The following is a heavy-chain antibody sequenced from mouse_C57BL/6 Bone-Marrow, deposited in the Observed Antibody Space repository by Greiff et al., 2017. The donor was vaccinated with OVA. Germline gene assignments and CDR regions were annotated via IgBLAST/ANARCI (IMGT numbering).Heavy chain of an antibody. CDR3: ASRVYYGSSYEYYFDY. V-gene: IGHV1-55*01. CDR1: GYTFTSYW. J-gene: IGHJ2*01. CDR2: IYPGSGST. Sequence: QVQLQQSGAELVKPGASVKMSCKASGYTFTSYWITWVKQRPGQGLEWIGDIYPGSGSTNYNEKFKSKATLTVDTSSSTAYMQLSSLTSEDSAVYYCASRVYYGSSYEYYFDYWGQGTTLTVSS. D-gene: IGHD1-1*01.